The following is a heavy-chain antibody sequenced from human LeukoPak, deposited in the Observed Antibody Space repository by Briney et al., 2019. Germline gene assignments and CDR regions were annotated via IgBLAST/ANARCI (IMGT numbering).Heavy chain of an antibody. J-gene: IGHJ4*02. Sequence: GGSLRLSCAASEFFLSNFGIHWVRQAPARGLEWMAFIHSDGNMKNYADSVKGRFSIFRDTSTNTVYLQMSGLGAEDTAVYYCAKDRPYFDYWGQGNLVTVSS. CDR2: IHSDGNMK. CDR1: EFFLSNFG. V-gene: IGHV3-30*02. CDR3: AKDRPYFDY.